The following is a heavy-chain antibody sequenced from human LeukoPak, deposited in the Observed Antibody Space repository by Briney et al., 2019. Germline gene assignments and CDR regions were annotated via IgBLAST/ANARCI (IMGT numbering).Heavy chain of an antibody. CDR1: DDSISRDF. V-gene: IGHV4-59*01. CDR3: ARLPDVSGWPFDY. CDR2: IRYSGRT. J-gene: IGHJ4*02. D-gene: IGHD6-19*01. Sequence: PSETLSLTCTASDDSISRDFWTWIRQPPGKGLEWIGYIRYSGRTEYNPSLKSRVTISLESSKNQFSLKLTSVTAADTAIYYCARLPDVSGWPFDYWGPGILATVSS.